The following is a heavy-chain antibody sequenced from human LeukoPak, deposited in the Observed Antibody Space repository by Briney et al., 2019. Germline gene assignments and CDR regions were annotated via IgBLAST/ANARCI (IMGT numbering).Heavy chain of an antibody. V-gene: IGHV3-30*18. CDR1: GFTFSSYG. CDR2: ISYDGSNK. J-gene: IGHJ4*02. D-gene: IGHD3-22*01. Sequence: PGRSLRLSCAASGFTFSSYGMHWVRQAPGKGLEWVAVISYDGSNKYYADSVKGRFTISRDNSKNTLYLQMNSLRAEDTAVYYCAKESYDSSGYYLDYWGQGTLVTVSS. CDR3: AKESYDSSGYYLDY.